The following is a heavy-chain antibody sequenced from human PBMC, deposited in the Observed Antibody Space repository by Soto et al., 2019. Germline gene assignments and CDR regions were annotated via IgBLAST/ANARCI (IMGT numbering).Heavy chain of an antibody. Sequence: ASVKVSCKASGYTFTGYYMHWVRQAPGQGLEWMGWINPNSGGTNYAQKFQGRVTMTRDTSISTAYMELSRLRSDDTAVYYCARFKDDSSGYYSWGQGTLVTVPQ. D-gene: IGHD3-22*01. V-gene: IGHV1-2*02. J-gene: IGHJ4*02. CDR2: INPNSGGT. CDR3: ARFKDDSSGYYS. CDR1: GYTFTGYY.